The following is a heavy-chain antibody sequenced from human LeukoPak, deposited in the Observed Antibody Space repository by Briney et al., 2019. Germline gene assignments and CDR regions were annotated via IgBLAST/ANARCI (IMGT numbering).Heavy chain of an antibody. CDR2: IYYSGST. CDR3: ARAATPGIAVAGTNYYMDV. V-gene: IGHV4-59*01. J-gene: IGHJ6*03. Sequence: SETLSLTCTVSGGSISRYYWSWIRQPPGKGLEGIGYIYYSGSTNYNPSLKSRVTISVDTSKNQFSLKLSSVTAADTAVYNCARAATPGIAVAGTNYYMDVWGKGTTVTVSS. D-gene: IGHD6-19*01. CDR1: GGSISRYY.